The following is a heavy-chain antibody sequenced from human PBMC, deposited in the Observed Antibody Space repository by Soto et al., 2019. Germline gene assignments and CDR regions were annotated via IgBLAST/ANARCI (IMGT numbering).Heavy chain of an antibody. V-gene: IGHV3-23*01. CDR2: ISGSTGAT. Sequence: EVQLLESGGGLVQPGGSLRLSCAASGFTFTSHAMSWVRQAPGKGLEWVSAISGSTGATYYADSVKGRFTISRDTSKNTVYLQMNSLSAEDTAVYYCAKDLLDFWTGYCFDYWGQGTLVTVSS. CDR1: GFTFTSHA. D-gene: IGHD3-3*01. CDR3: AKDLLDFWTGYCFDY. J-gene: IGHJ4*02.